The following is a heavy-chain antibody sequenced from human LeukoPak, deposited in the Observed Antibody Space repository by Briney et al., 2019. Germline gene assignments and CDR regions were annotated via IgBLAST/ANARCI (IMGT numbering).Heavy chain of an antibody. Sequence: QTGGSLRLSCAASGFTFSSYAMSWVRQAPGRGLEWVSAISGSGGSTYYADSVKGRFTISRDNSKNTLYLQMNSLRAEDTAVYYCATANYCDSSGYYYEVDFDYWGQGTLVTVSS. V-gene: IGHV3-23*01. J-gene: IGHJ4*02. CDR1: GFTFSSYA. CDR2: ISGSGGST. D-gene: IGHD3-22*01. CDR3: ATANYCDSSGYYYEVDFDY.